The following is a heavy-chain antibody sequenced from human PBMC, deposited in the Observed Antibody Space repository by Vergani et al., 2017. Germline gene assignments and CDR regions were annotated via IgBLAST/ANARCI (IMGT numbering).Heavy chain of an antibody. CDR1: GGTFSSYT. Sequence: QVQLVQSGAEVKKPGSSVKVSCKASGGTFSSYTISWVRQAPGQGLEWMGRIIPILGIANYAQKFQGRVSITADKSTSTAYMELSSLRSEDTVVYYCARDRGCRSTSCYSDWFDPWGQGTLVTVSS. V-gene: IGHV1-69*08. CDR3: ARDRGCRSTSCYSDWFDP. CDR2: IIPILGIA. D-gene: IGHD2-2*01. J-gene: IGHJ5*02.